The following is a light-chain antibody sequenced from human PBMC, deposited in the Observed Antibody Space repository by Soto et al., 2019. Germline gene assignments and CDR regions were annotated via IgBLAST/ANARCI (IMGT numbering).Light chain of an antibody. CDR2: GAS. CDR3: QHYNNWPPWT. V-gene: IGKV3-15*01. Sequence: EIAMTQSPATLSVSPGERATLSCRANQSVGSNLAWYQQKPGQAPRLLIYGASTRATGFPARFSGSGSGTEFTLTISSLQSEDFAVYYCQHYNNWPPWTFGQGTKVEIK. CDR1: QSVGSN. J-gene: IGKJ1*01.